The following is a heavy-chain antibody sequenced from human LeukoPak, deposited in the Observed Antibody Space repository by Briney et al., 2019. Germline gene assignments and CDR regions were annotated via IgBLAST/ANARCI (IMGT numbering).Heavy chain of an antibody. Sequence: ASVKVSCKVSGYTLTELSMHWVRQAPGKGLEWMGGFDPEDGETIYAQKFQGRVTMTEDTSTDTAYMELSSLRSEDTAVYYCASLFPLECSGGSCYPAAFDYWGQGTLVTVSS. V-gene: IGHV1-24*01. D-gene: IGHD2-15*01. CDR2: FDPEDGET. J-gene: IGHJ4*02. CDR1: GYTLTELS. CDR3: ASLFPLECSGGSCYPAAFDY.